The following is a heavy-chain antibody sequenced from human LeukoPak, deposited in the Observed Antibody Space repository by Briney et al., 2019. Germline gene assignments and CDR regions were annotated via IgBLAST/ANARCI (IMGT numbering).Heavy chain of an antibody. J-gene: IGHJ4*02. D-gene: IGHD1-14*01. Sequence: GGSQRLSCAASGISFSTYSMNWVRQAPGKELEWIAYISSPSTTIHYADSVKGRFTIFRDNGKNLLYLQMDSLRAEDTAVYFCATSTPDLFDYWGQGIVVAVSS. CDR3: ATSTPDLFDY. CDR2: ISSPSTTI. CDR1: GISFSTYS. V-gene: IGHV3-48*04.